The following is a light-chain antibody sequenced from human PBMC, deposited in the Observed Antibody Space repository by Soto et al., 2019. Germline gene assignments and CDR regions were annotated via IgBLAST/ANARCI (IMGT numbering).Light chain of an antibody. Sequence: QSALTQPASGSGSPGQSITISCTGTSSDVGDYNYVSWYQQHPGKAPKLMIYHVSNRPSGVSNRFSGSKSGNTASLTISGLQAEDEADYYCSSYTISSTRGFGTGTKLTVL. CDR1: SSDVGDYNY. CDR2: HVS. CDR3: SSYTISSTRG. V-gene: IGLV2-14*01. J-gene: IGLJ1*01.